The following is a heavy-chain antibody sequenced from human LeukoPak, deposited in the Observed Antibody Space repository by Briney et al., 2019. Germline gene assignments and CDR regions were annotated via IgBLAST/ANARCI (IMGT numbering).Heavy chain of an antibody. D-gene: IGHD2-15*01. CDR3: ARGCSGGSCYSDFDY. CDR1: GSSISSGYY. J-gene: IGHJ4*02. CDR2: IYHGGTT. V-gene: IGHV4-38-2*01. Sequence: PSETLSLTCAVSGSSISSGYYWGWIRQPPGQGLEWIGSIYHGGTTYYNPSLKSRVTMSVDTSKSQFSLRLSSVTAADTAVYYCARGCSGGSCYSDFDYWGQGTLVTVSS.